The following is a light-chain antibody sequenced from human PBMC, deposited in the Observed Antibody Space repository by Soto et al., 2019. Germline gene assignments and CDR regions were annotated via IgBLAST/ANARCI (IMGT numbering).Light chain of an antibody. CDR2: DAS. Sequence: DIQITHSPSTLSASVGDKVTITCRATESVSKWLAWYQEKPGNPPRPLIYDASTLESGVPSRFSGSGSGTEFTLTISSLQADDFAIYFCQQYNTYSWTFGQGTKVDIK. CDR3: QQYNTYSWT. V-gene: IGKV1-5*01. J-gene: IGKJ1*01. CDR1: ESVSKW.